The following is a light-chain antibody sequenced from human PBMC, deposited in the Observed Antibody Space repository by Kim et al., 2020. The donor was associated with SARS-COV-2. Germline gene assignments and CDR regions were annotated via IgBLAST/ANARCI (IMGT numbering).Light chain of an antibody. V-gene: IGKV3-20*01. CDR3: QHFGSSRYT. J-gene: IGKJ2*01. CDR2: AAS. CDR1: QSISSTY. Sequence: LSPGERATFSCRASQSISSTYLAWYQHKSGQSPRLLIYAASNRATGIPDRFSDSGSGTDFTLTISRLEPEDFAVYYCQHFGSSRYTFGQGTKLEI.